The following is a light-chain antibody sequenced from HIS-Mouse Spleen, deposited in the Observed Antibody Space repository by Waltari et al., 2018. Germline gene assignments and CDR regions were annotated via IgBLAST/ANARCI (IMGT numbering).Light chain of an antibody. CDR3: QAWDSSYSV. CDR1: KLGDKY. V-gene: IGLV3-1*01. J-gene: IGLJ2*01. Sequence: SYELTQPPSVSVSPAQTASITCSGVKLGDKYACWYQQKPGQSPVLVIYQDSKRPSGIPERFSGSNSGNTATLTISGTQAMDEADYYCQAWDSSYSVFGGGTKLTVL. CDR2: QDS.